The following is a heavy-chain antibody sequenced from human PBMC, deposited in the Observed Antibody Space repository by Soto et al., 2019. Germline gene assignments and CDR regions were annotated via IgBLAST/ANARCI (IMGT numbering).Heavy chain of an antibody. CDR2: VYYSGST. V-gene: IGHV4-59*08. D-gene: IGHD3-9*01. CDR3: ARTVRYFDWLSESLSFDY. CDR1: GGSISSDY. J-gene: IGHJ4*02. Sequence: PSETLSLTCTVSGGSISSDYWTWIRQPPGKGLEWIGFVYYSGSTKYNPSLKSRVTMSVDTSKSHFSLKLSSVTAADTALYFCARTVRYFDWLSESLSFDYWGQGTLVTVSS.